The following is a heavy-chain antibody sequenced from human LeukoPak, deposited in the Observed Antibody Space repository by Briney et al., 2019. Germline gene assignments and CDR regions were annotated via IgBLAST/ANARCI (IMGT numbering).Heavy chain of an antibody. CDR3: ARDLLVICRSTHCQKDENWFDP. Sequence: ASVKVSCKASGYTFTDFGISWVRQAPGQGLDWMGWISGLNGDTQYAQNFQGRVSMATDTSTSTVYMELRSLTSDDTGVYYCARDLLVICRSTHCQKDENWFDPWGQGTLVVVSS. CDR1: GYTFTDFG. V-gene: IGHV1-18*04. CDR2: ISGLNGDT. D-gene: IGHD2-2*01. J-gene: IGHJ5*02.